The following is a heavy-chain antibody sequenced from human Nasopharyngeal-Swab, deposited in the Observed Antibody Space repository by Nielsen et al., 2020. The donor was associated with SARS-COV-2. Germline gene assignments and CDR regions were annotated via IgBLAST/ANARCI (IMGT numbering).Heavy chain of an antibody. Sequence: GESLKISCAASGFSYSNYGMNWVRQAPGKGLEWVSVVYSDGTTHYADSVKGRFTISRDEGKNSLSLQMNSLRAEDTAVYFCAREGRDGAVSSWGQGTLVTVSS. CDR2: VYSDGTT. CDR3: AREGRDGAVSS. J-gene: IGHJ5*02. CDR1: GFSYSNYG. V-gene: IGHV3-53*01. D-gene: IGHD5-24*01.